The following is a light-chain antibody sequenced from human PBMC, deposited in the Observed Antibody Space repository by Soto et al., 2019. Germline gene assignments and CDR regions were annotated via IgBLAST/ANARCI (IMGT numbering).Light chain of an antibody. CDR2: EVS. J-gene: IGLJ1*01. CDR1: SIEIGGYNY. CDR3: TSYTSSTTNYV. V-gene: IGLV2-14*01. Sequence: QSALTQPASMSGSPGQSITFSCTGTSIEIGGYNYVSWYQQHPGKAPKLMIYEVSNRPSGVSDRFSGSKSGNTASLTISGLQAEDEADYYCTSYTSSTTNYVFGTGTKLTVL.